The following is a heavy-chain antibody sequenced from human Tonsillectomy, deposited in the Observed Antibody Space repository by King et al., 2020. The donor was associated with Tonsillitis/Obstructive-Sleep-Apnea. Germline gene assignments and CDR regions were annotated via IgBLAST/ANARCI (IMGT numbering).Heavy chain of an antibody. CDR1: GFTFSTYA. D-gene: IGHD2-2*01. V-gene: IGHV3-23*04. CDR3: AKGSGGHCSGTKCYEFDC. Sequence: VQLVESGGGLVQPGGSLRLSCAASGFTFSTYAMSWVRQAPGKGLEWVSTMSGSDPGTYHADSVKGRFTISRDNSKNTLYLQMNILRAEDTAVYYCAKGSGGHCSGTKCYEFDCWGQGTLVTVSS. CDR2: MSGSDPGT. J-gene: IGHJ4*02.